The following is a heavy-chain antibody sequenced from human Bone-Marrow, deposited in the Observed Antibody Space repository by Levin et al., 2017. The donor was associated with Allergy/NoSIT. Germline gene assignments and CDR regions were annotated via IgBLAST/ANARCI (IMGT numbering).Heavy chain of an antibody. CDR1: GFTFDDYA. V-gene: IGHV3-9*01. CDR2: ISWNSGSI. Sequence: PGGSLRLSCAASGFTFDDYAMHWVRQAPGKGLEWVSGISWNSGSIGYADSVKGRFTISRDNAKNSLYLQMNSLRAEDTALYYCAKDIGDGYCSSTSCYTGHLFVYYGMDVWGQGTTVTVSS. D-gene: IGHD2-2*02. J-gene: IGHJ6*02. CDR3: AKDIGDGYCSSTSCYTGHLFVYYGMDV.